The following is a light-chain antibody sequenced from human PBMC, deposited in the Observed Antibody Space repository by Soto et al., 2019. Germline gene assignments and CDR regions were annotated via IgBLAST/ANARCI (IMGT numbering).Light chain of an antibody. CDR3: QQYGSSPPT. CDR2: GAS. J-gene: IGKJ2*01. Sequence: EIVLTQSPGTLSFSPGERATLSCRASQSVSSDSLAWYQQKPGQAPRLLIYGASSRATGIPARFSGSGSGTDFSLTVSRLEPEDVAVFYCQQYGSSPPTFGQGTKVEIK. V-gene: IGKV3-20*01. CDR1: QSVSSDS.